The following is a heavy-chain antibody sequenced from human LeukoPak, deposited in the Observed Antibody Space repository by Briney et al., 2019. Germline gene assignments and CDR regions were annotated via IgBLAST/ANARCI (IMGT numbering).Heavy chain of an antibody. Sequence: ASVEVSCKASGGTFSSYARHWVRQAPGQRLEWMGWINAGNGNTKYSQKFQGRVTITRDTSASTAYMELSSLRSEDTAVYYCARGIAVTDYWGQGTLVTVSS. D-gene: IGHD6-19*01. V-gene: IGHV1-3*01. CDR3: ARGIAVTDY. CDR1: GGTFSSYA. J-gene: IGHJ4*02. CDR2: INAGNGNT.